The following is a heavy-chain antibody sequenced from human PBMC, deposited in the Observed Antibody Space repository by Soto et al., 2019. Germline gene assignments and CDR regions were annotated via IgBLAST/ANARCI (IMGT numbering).Heavy chain of an antibody. D-gene: IGHD3-10*01. V-gene: IGHV1-69*06. CDR1: GGTFSSYA. CDR2: IIPIFGTA. CDR3: ARDGGDYGVDV. Sequence: VSCKASGGTFSSYAISLVRQAPGQGLEWMGGIIPIFGTANYAQRFQGRVTITADKSTSTAYMGLSSLRSEDTAVYYCARDGGDYGVDVWGQGTTVTVSS. J-gene: IGHJ6*02.